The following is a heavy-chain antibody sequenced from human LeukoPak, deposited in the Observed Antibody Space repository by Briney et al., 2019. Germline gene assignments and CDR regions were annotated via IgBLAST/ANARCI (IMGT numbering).Heavy chain of an antibody. V-gene: IGHV3-23*01. CDR1: GFTFDDYA. D-gene: IGHD4-23*01. CDR3: ARGYPSPTTTAVRDPNY. J-gene: IGHJ4*02. CDR2: ISASGVST. Sequence: GGSLRLSCAASGFTFDDYAMTWVRQAPGKGLEWVSGISASGVSTYYADSVKGHFTISRDNSKNTLYLQMNSLRAEDTAVYYCARGYPSPTTTAVRDPNYWGQGTLVTVSS.